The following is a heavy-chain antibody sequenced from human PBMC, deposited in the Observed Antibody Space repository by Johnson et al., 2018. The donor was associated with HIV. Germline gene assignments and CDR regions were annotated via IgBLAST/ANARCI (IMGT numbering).Heavy chain of an antibody. Sequence: VQLVESGGGVLRPGGSLRLSCEGFKFIFGDHGLSWVRQAPGKGLEWVSGINWNGGSTGYADSVKGRFTISRDNSKNTLYLQMNSLRVEDTAMYYCAKDWDRWLQPPGDAFDIRGRGTMVTVSS. J-gene: IGHJ3*02. D-gene: IGHD5-24*01. V-gene: IGHV3-20*04. CDR2: INWNGGST. CDR1: KFIFGDHG. CDR3: AKDWDRWLQPPGDAFDI.